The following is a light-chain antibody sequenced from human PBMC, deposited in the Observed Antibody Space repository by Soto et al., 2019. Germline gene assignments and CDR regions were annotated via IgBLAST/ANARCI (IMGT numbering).Light chain of an antibody. CDR3: SSYNSDNTPYV. CDR2: EVT. V-gene: IGLV2-14*01. J-gene: IGLJ1*01. CDR1: SSDVGGYNF. Sequence: QSVLTQPASVSGSPGQSITISCTGSSSDVGGYNFVSWYQHHPGKAPKLMIFEVTNRPSGVSNRFSGSKSGNVASLTISGLQAEDEADYYCSSYNSDNTPYVFGTGTKVTVL.